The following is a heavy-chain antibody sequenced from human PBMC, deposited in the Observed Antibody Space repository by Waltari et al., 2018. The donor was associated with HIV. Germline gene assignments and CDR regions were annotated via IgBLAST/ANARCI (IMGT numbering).Heavy chain of an antibody. V-gene: IGHV4-34*02. CDR1: GASFNAYY. J-gene: IGHJ4*02. D-gene: IGHD2-15*01. CDR2: INHSGTT. CDR3: ARGTYRNGGGLPFDF. Sequence: VPLQQWGAGLLTPSETLSRTCAVYGASFNAYYWSWIRQTPGKGLEWFGEINHSGTTNYNPSLKSRVAMSLDTSKNQFSLNLTSVTAADTAMYYCARGTYRNGGGLPFDFWDQGTLVTVSS.